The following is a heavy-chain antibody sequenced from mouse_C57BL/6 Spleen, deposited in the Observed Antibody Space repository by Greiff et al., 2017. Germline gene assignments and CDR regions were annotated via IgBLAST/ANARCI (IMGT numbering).Heavy chain of an antibody. Sequence: VQLQESGPGLVKPSQSLSLTCSVTGYSITSGYYWNWIRQFPGNKLEWMGYISYDGSNNYNPSLKSRISITRDTSKNQFFLKLNSVTTEDTATYYCARGDGYYFDYWGQGTTLTVSS. D-gene: IGHD2-3*01. V-gene: IGHV3-6*01. CDR2: ISYDGSN. CDR3: ARGDGYYFDY. CDR1: GYSITSGYY. J-gene: IGHJ2*01.